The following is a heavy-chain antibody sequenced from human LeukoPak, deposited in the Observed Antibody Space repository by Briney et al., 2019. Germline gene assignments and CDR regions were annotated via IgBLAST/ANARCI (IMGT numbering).Heavy chain of an antibody. CDR2: ISAYNGDT. Sequence: ASVKVSCKASGYTFTTYGISWVRQAPGHRLEWMGCISAYNGDTNYAQRLQGRVTMTTDTSTSTAYMELRSLRSDDTAVYYCARILYYDGSGPPDYWGQGTLVTVSS. V-gene: IGHV1-18*01. D-gene: IGHD3-22*01. CDR1: GYTFTTYG. CDR3: ARILYYDGSGPPDY. J-gene: IGHJ4*02.